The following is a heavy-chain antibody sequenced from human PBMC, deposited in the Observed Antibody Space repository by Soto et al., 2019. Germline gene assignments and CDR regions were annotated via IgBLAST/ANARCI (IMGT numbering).Heavy chain of an antibody. J-gene: IGHJ6*02. CDR2: ISGTGGRT. V-gene: IGHV3-23*01. CDR1: GFTFSSYA. Sequence: GGSLRLSCAASGFTFSSYAISWVRQAPRKGLEWVSGISGTGGRTYYADSVKGRFTISRDNSKKTLYLQMNSLKAEDTAVYYCAKDYTSSSGHYYYDMDVWGQGTTVTVSS. D-gene: IGHD2-2*01. CDR3: AKDYTSSSGHYYYDMDV.